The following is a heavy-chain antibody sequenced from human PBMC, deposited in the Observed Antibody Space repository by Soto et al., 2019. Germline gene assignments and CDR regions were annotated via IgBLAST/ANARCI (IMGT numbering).Heavy chain of an antibody. CDR2: ISSSSSYT. CDR3: ARVYYGSGSYYPTPYYYYGMDV. V-gene: IGHV3-11*05. Sequence: QVQLVESGGGLVKPGGSLRLSCAASGFTFSDYYMSWIRQAPGKGLEWVSYISSSSSYTNYADSVKGRFTISRDNAKNSLYLQMNSLRAEDTAVYYCARVYYGSGSYYPTPYYYYGMDVWGQGTTVTVSS. D-gene: IGHD3-10*01. CDR1: GFTFSDYY. J-gene: IGHJ6*02.